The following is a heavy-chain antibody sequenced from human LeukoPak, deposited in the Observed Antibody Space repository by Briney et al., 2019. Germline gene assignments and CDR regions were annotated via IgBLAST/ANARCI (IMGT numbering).Heavy chain of an antibody. J-gene: IGHJ5*02. CDR1: GVSISGYY. CDR3: ATGGSGSYINWFDP. D-gene: IGHD1-26*01. Sequence: PSETLSLPCTVSGVSISGYYWSWIRHPAGEGLEWIGRVYARGNTNYSPSLKSRVTISVDTSKNQFSLKQSSVTAADTAVYYCATGGSGSYINWFDPWGQGTLVTVSS. CDR2: VYARGNT. V-gene: IGHV4-4*07.